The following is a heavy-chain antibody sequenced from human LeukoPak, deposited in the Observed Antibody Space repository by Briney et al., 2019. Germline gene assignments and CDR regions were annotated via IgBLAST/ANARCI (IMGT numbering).Heavy chain of an antibody. J-gene: IGHJ4*02. D-gene: IGHD3-10*01. CDR1: GFTFSSYE. CDR2: ISSSSSTI. V-gene: IGHV3-48*01. Sequence: GGSLRLSCAASGFTFSSYEMNWVRQAPGKGLEWVSYISSSSSTIYYADSVKGRFTISRDNAKNSLYLQMNSLRAEDTAVYYCARVLGWFGELSFDYWGQGTLVTVSS. CDR3: ARVLGWFGELSFDY.